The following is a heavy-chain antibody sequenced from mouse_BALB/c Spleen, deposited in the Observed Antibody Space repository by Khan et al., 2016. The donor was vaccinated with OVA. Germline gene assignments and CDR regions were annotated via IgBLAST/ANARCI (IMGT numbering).Heavy chain of an antibody. CDR2: IRSGSTYT. CDR3: TRDGNYAHWYVDG. Sequence: EVELVESGGGLVKPGGSLKLSCAASGFSFSSYTMSWVRQTPEKRLEWVATIRSGSTYTYYPDSVKGRFTISSDNANNTLYLQMSSLKSEDTTMYYCTRDGNYAHWYVDGGGAGTTVTVAS. V-gene: IGHV5-6-4*01. J-gene: IGHJ1*01. CDR1: GFSFSSYT. D-gene: IGHD2-1*01.